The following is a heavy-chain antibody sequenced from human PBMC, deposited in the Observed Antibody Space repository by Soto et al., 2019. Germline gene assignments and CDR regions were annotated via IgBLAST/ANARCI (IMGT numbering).Heavy chain of an antibody. D-gene: IGHD5-18*01. CDR3: AKEHSYGPIDY. Sequence: GGSLRLSCAASGFPFSSYSLSRVRHAPGKALEWVSAFTRSGGSTYYADSGKGPFTIPRDNSKNTLYLQMNSLRAEDTAVYYCAKEHSYGPIDYWGQGTLVTVSS. J-gene: IGHJ4*02. CDR1: GFPFSSYS. V-gene: IGHV3-23*01. CDR2: FTRSGGST.